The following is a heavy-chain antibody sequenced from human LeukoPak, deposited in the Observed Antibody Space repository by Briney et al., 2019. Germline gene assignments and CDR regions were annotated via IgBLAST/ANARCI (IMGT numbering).Heavy chain of an antibody. CDR3: AKGEAAAATN. CDR2: ISWNSGSI. Sequence: PGGSLRLSCAASGFTFDDYALHWVRQAPGKGLEWVSCISWNSGSIGYADSVKGRFTISRDNAKNSLYLQMNSLRAEDTALYYCAKGEAAAATNWGQGTLVTVSS. D-gene: IGHD6-13*01. CDR1: GFTFDDYA. V-gene: IGHV3-9*01. J-gene: IGHJ4*02.